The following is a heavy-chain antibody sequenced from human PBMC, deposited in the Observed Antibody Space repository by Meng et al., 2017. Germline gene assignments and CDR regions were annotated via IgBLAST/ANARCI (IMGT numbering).Heavy chain of an antibody. V-gene: IGHV4-59*01. CDR3: ARGYDFWSGQYYFDY. CDR1: GGSISSYY. J-gene: IGHJ4*02. CDR2: IYYSGST. D-gene: IGHD3-3*01. Sequence: VRLQDSVPVLLKPPDTLSLTCTASGGSISSYYWSWIRQPPGKGLEWIGYIYYSGSTNYNPSLKSRVTISVDTSKNQFSLKLSSVTAADTAVYYCARGYDFWSGQYYFDYWGQGTLVTVSS.